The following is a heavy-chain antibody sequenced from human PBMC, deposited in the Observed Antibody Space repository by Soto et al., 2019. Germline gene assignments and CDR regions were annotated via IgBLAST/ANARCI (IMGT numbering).Heavy chain of an antibody. V-gene: IGHV4-34*01. D-gene: IGHD6-6*01. Sequence: SETLSLTCAVYGGSFSGYYWSWIRQPPGKGLEWIGEINHSGSTNYNPSLKSRVTISVDTSKNQFSLKLSSVTAADTAVYYCARGKRQLEAFDYWGQGTLVTVSS. CDR2: INHSGST. CDR3: ARGKRQLEAFDY. CDR1: GGSFSGYY. J-gene: IGHJ4*02.